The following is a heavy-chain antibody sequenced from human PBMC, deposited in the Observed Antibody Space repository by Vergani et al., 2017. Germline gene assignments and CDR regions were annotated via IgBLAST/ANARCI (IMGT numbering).Heavy chain of an antibody. CDR3: ARDTLGLRLGELSLTSDLDY. V-gene: IGHV3-74*01. CDR1: GFTFSSYW. CDR2: INSDGSSP. J-gene: IGHJ4*02. D-gene: IGHD3-16*02. Sequence: EVQLVESGGGLVQPGGSLRLSCAASGFTFSSYWMHWVRQAPGKGLVWVSRINSDGSSPSYADSVKGRFTISRDNAKNTLYLQMNSLRAEDTAVYYCARDTLGLRLGELSLTSDLDYWGQGTLVTVSS.